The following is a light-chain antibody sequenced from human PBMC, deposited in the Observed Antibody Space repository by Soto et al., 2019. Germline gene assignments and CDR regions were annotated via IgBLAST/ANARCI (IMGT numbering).Light chain of an antibody. CDR1: QSVSNNY. J-gene: IGKJ1*01. CDR2: GAS. V-gene: IGKV3-20*01. Sequence: EIVLTQSPGTLALSPGERATLSCRASQSVSNNYLAWYQQKPGQAPRLLIYGASSRATGIPDRFSGSGYGTDFTRTISRLEPEDFAVYYCQQYAGSSTFGQGTKVDIK. CDR3: QQYAGSST.